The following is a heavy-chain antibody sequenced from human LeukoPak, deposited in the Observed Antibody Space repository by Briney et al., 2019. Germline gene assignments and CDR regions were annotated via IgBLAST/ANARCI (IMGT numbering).Heavy chain of an antibody. CDR2: INHSGST. CDR3: ARGSGSYYY. CDR1: GGSFSGYY. D-gene: IGHD1-26*01. Sequence: SETLSLTCAVYGGSFSGYYWSWIRQPPGKGLEWIGEINHSGSTNYNPSLKSRVTISVDTSKNQFSLKLSSVTAADTAVYYCARGSGSYYYWGQGTLVTVSS. V-gene: IGHV4-34*01. J-gene: IGHJ4*02.